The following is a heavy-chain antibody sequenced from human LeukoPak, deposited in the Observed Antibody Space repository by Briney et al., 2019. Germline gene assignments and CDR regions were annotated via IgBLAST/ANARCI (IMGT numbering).Heavy chain of an antibody. CDR3: ARQIVNRFDP. CDR2: IYHSGST. V-gene: IGHV4-59*08. Sequence: SETLSLTCTVSGGSISSYYWSWIRQPPGKGLEWIGYIYHSGSTNYNPSLKSRVTMSVDTSKNQFSLKLSSVTAADTAVYYCARQIVNRFDPWGQGSLVTVSS. CDR1: GGSISSYY. J-gene: IGHJ5*02. D-gene: IGHD1-26*01.